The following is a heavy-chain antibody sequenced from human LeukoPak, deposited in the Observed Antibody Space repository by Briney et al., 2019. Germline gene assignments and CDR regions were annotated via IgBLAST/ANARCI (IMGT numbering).Heavy chain of an antibody. D-gene: IGHD5-18*01. CDR1: GFSVSNAW. V-gene: IGHV3-7*01. CDR3: ARDAGYGYDRFDY. J-gene: IGHJ4*02. Sequence: GGSLRLSCAASGFSVSNAWMSWVRQAPGKGLEWVANIKEDGSDKNYVESMKGRYTISRDNAQNSLYLQMNRLGVEDTAVYYCARDAGYGYDRFDYWGQGTQVTVSS. CDR2: IKEDGSDK.